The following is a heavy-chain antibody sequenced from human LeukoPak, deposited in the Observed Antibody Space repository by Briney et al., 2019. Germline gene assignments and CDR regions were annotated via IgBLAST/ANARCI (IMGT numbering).Heavy chain of an antibody. CDR3: ARRGVTTGYYFDY. Sequence: GRSLRLSCAVSGFTFSNYNMNWVRQAPGKGLEWVSYISSSTTIYYADSVKGRFTISRDNAKNSLYLQMNSLRAEDTAVYYCARRGVTTGYYFDYWGQGTLVTVSS. CDR2: ISSSTTI. D-gene: IGHD4-17*01. CDR1: GFTFSNYN. V-gene: IGHV3-69-1*02. J-gene: IGHJ4*02.